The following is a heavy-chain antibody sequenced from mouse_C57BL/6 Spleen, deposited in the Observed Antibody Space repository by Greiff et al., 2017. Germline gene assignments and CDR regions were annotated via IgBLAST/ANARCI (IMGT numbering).Heavy chain of an antibody. CDR2: IYPGDGDT. J-gene: IGHJ2*01. CDR1: GYAFSSSW. D-gene: IGHD1-1*01. CDR3: AREALYYYGSSPSYFDY. V-gene: IGHV1-82*01. Sequence: QVQLQQSGPELVKPGASVKISCKASGYAFSSSWMNWVKQRPGKGLEWIGRIYPGDGDTNYNGKFKGKATLTADKSSSTAYMQLSSLTSEDAAVYFCAREALYYYGSSPSYFDYWGQGTTLTVSS.